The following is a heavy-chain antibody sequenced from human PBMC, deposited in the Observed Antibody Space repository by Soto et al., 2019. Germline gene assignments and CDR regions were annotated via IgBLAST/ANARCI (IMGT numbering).Heavy chain of an antibody. Sequence: SETLSLTCTVSGGSISSSSYYWGWIRQPPGKGLEWIGSIYYSGSTYYNPSLKSRVTISVDTSKNQFSLKLSSVTAADTAVYYCARQATICGVVIQAYLCWFDPRGQGTLVTVSS. J-gene: IGHJ5*02. D-gene: IGHD3-3*01. CDR3: ARQATICGVVIQAYLCWFDP. CDR1: GGSISSSSYY. V-gene: IGHV4-39*01. CDR2: IYYSGST.